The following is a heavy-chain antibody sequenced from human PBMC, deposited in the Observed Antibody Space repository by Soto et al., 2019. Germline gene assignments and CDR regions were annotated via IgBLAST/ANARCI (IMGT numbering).Heavy chain of an antibody. J-gene: IGHJ4*02. CDR1: GYSFTSYW. Sequence: PGESLKISCKGSGYSFTSYWIGWVRQMPGKGLEWMGIIYPGDSDTRYSPSFQGQVTISRDNSKNTLYVQMNSLRAEDTAIYYCVKAQNSGSYGSPYYFDYWGQGTLVTV. D-gene: IGHD1-26*01. CDR3: VKAQNSGSYGSPYYFDY. CDR2: IYPGDSDT. V-gene: IGHV5-51*01.